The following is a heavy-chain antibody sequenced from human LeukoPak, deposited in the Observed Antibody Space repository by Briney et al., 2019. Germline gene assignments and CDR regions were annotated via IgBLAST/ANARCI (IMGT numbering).Heavy chain of an antibody. V-gene: IGHV3-23*01. Sequence: GGSLRLSCAASGFTFSSYAMSWVRQAPGKGLEWVSAISGSGGSTHYADSVKGRFTISRDNSKNTLYLQMNSLRAEDTAVYYCAKDRYSSGWSAGIFDYWGQGTLVTVSS. D-gene: IGHD6-19*01. J-gene: IGHJ4*02. CDR3: AKDRYSSGWSAGIFDY. CDR2: ISGSGGST. CDR1: GFTFSSYA.